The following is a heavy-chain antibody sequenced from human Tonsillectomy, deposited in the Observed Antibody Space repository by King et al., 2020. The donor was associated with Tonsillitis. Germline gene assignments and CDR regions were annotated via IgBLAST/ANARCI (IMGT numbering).Heavy chain of an antibody. D-gene: IGHD5-18*01. CDR1: GFTFSSYA. CDR3: ARDRIVDTAMVLYYHYYGMDV. V-gene: IGHV3-30-3*01. Sequence: VQLVESGGGVVQPGRSLRLSCAASGFTFSSYAMHWVRQAPGKGLEWVAVISYDGSNKYYADSVKGRFTISRDNSKNTLYLQMNSLRAEDTAVYYCARDRIVDTAMVLYYHYYGMDVWGQGPTVTVSS. CDR2: ISYDGSNK. J-gene: IGHJ6*02.